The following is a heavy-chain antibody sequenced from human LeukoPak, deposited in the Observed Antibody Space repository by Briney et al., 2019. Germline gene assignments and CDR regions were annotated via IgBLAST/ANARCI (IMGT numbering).Heavy chain of an antibody. V-gene: IGHV3-30-3*01. Sequence: GGSLRLSCAASGFTFSSYAMHWVRQAPGKGLEWVAVISYDESNKYYADSVKGRFTVSRDNAKNSLYLQMNSLRAEDTAVYYCARAGITMIVADAFDIWGQGTMVTVSS. J-gene: IGHJ3*02. CDR3: ARAGITMIVADAFDI. CDR2: ISYDESNK. D-gene: IGHD3-22*01. CDR1: GFTFSSYA.